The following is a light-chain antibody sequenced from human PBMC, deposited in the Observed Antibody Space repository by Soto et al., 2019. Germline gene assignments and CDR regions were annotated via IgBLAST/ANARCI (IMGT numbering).Light chain of an antibody. Sequence: DIQMTQSPSTLSTSVGDSVTITCRASQMIYTWLAWYQQRPGKAPKLLIYEASSLDVGVPSRFSGSGSGTDFTLTISSLQPEDFATYYCQQSYSTPRTFGQGTKVDI. CDR3: QQSYSTPRT. J-gene: IGKJ1*01. CDR2: EAS. V-gene: IGKV1-5*03. CDR1: QMIYTW.